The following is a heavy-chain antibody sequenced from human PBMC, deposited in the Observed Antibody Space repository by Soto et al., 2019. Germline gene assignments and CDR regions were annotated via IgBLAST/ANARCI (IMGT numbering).Heavy chain of an antibody. CDR1: GFTFDDYA. V-gene: IGHV3-9*01. D-gene: IGHD6-13*01. J-gene: IGHJ3*02. CDR2: ISWNSGSI. CDR3: AKLPGYSSSWYSPFDI. Sequence: GGSLRLSCAASGFTFDDYAMHWVRQAPGKGLEWVSGISWNSGSIGYADSVKGRFTISRDNAKNSLYLQMNSLRAEDTALYYCAKLPGYSSSWYSPFDIWGQGTMVTVSS.